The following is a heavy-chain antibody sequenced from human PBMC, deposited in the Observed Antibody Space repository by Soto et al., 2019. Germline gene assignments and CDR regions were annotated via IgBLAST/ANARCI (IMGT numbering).Heavy chain of an antibody. J-gene: IGHJ4*02. CDR1: GGPYNKYT. D-gene: IGHD3-22*01. CDR2: TIPIFDIT. Sequence: QVQLVQSGTEVKKPGSSVTVSCKASGGPYNKYTISWVRQAPGQGLEWMGKTIPIFDITNYAQKFQGRVTITADKSTSTVYMDLSSLRSEDTDVYYCARSLLGDNYDREGLDNWGQGTLVTVSS. CDR3: ARSLLGDNYDREGLDN. V-gene: IGHV1-69*02.